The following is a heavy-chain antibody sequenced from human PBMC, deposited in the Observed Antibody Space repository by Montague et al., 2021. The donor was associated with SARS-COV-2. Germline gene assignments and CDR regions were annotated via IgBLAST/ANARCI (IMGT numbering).Heavy chain of an antibody. CDR1: GFTFSSYA. CDR2: ISGSGGST. Sequence: SLRLSCAASGFTFSSYAMSWVRQAPGKGLEWVSAISGSGGSTYYANSVKGRFTISRDNSKNTLYLQMNSLRAEDTAVYYCANLWVIEEVTIFGVVTTHNWFDPWGQGTLVTVSS. D-gene: IGHD3-3*01. V-gene: IGHV3-23*01. J-gene: IGHJ5*02. CDR3: ANLWVIEEVTIFGVVTTHNWFDP.